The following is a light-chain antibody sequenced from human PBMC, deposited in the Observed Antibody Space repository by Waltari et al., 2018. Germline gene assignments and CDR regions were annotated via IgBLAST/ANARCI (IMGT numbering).Light chain of an antibody. CDR1: ALANEY. CDR2: RDS. J-gene: IGLJ3*02. CDR3: QSADTRSSFWV. Sequence: SYELTQPTSVSVSPGQPARITCSGSALANEYAFWYQKKHGQAPVSVKYRDSERPSGIPERFSGSNSGTTVTLTISGVQAEDEADYYCQSADTRSSFWVFGGGTKLTVV. V-gene: IGLV3-25*03.